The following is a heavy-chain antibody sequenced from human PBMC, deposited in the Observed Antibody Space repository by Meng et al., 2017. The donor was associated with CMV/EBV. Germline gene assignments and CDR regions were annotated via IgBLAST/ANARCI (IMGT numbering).Heavy chain of an antibody. CDR1: WYCPSTSGVG. J-gene: IGHJ5*02. V-gene: IGHV2-5*02. Sequence: HITLEGSGPTPVKPPRTPALNFSFSWYCPSTSGVGWGWIRQPPGKALELLALIDWDDDTRYSPTLKSRVTITKDATKSPVVLTMSNMDPVDTATYYCAHGVDGRGRNWFDPWGQGTLVTVSS. D-gene: IGHD3-10*01. CDR3: AHGVDGRGRNWFDP. CDR2: IDWDDDT.